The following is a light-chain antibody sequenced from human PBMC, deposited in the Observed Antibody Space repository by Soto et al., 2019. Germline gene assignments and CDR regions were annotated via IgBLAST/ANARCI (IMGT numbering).Light chain of an antibody. Sequence: LTQPRSVSGSPGQSVTISCTGTSSDVGRYDYVSWYQQHPGKAPKLIVYDVTERPSGVPDRFSGSKSGNTASLTISGLQAEDEADYSCCSFAGSYSYVFGTGTKV. V-gene: IGLV2-11*01. CDR2: DVT. J-gene: IGLJ1*01. CDR1: SSDVGRYDY. CDR3: CSFAGSYSYV.